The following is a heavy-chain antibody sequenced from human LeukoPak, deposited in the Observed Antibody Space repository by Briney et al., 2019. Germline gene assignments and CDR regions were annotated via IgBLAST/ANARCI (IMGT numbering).Heavy chain of an antibody. CDR1: GGSFSAYY. CDR2: INHSGST. D-gene: IGHD3-10*01. Sequence: SETLSLTCAVYGGSFSAYYWSWIRQPPGKGLEWIGEINHSGSTNYNPSLKSRVTISVDTSKNQFSLKLSSVTAADTAVYYCVRETLLWFGAYYYYYYMDVWGKGTTVTVSS. CDR3: VRETLLWFGAYYYYYYMDV. V-gene: IGHV4-34*01. J-gene: IGHJ6*03.